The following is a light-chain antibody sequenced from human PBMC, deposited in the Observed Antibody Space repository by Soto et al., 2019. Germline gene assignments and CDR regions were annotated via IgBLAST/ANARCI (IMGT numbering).Light chain of an antibody. J-gene: IGKJ4*01. CDR2: GAS. V-gene: IGKV3-20*01. Sequence: EIVMTQSPGTLSLSPVERATLSWRASQSVSSSYLAWYQQKPGQAPRLLIYGASSRATRIPDRFSGSGSGTDFTLTISSLQPEDFATYYCQQSYSTPRLTFGGGTKVDIK. CDR1: QSVSSSY. CDR3: QQSYSTPRLT.